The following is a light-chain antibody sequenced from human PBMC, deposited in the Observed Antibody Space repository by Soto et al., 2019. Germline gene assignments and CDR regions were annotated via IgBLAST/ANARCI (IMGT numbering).Light chain of an antibody. V-gene: IGLV2-14*01. J-gene: IGLJ3*02. CDR2: EVR. CDR1: TNDIGGYNY. CDR3: CSYTVSATLV. Sequence: QSALTQPASVSGSPGQSITISCSGSTNDIGGYNYVSWYQHHPGKVPKVIIYEVRNRPSGVSNRFSGSKSGNTASLTISGLQAEDEADYCCCSYTVSATLVFGGGTK.